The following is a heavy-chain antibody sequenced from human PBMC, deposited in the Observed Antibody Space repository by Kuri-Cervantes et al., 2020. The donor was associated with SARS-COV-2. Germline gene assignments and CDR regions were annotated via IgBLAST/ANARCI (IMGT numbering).Heavy chain of an antibody. Sequence: SVKVSCKASGGTFSSYANSWVRQAPGQGLEWMGRIIPILGIANYAQKFQGRVTITADKSTSTAYMELSSLRSEDTAVYYCARSYGSGSYSDYWGQGTLVTVSS. CDR2: IIPILGIA. J-gene: IGHJ4*02. CDR3: ARSYGSGSYSDY. V-gene: IGHV1-69*04. CDR1: GGTFSSYA. D-gene: IGHD3-10*01.